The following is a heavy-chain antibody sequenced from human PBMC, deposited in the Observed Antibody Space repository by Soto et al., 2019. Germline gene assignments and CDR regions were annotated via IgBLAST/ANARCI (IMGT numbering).Heavy chain of an antibody. CDR1: GFTFDDYA. CDR2: ISWNSGSI. Sequence: GGSLRLSCAASGFTFDDYAMHWVRQAPGKGLEWVSGISWNSGSIGYADSVKGRFTISRDNAKNSLYLQMNSLRAEDTALYYCAKDMTAVVVVAAPDYWGQGTLVTVSS. CDR3: AKDMTAVVVVAAPDY. D-gene: IGHD2-15*01. J-gene: IGHJ4*02. V-gene: IGHV3-9*01.